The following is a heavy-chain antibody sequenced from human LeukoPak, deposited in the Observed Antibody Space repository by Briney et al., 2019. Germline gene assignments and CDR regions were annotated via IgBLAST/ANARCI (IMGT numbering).Heavy chain of an antibody. D-gene: IGHD4-17*01. CDR1: GYTFTSYD. CDR2: MNPNSGNT. V-gene: IGHV1-8*01. CDR3: AKASTTVTTFTDFDY. J-gene: IGHJ4*02. Sequence: ASVKVSCKASGYTFTSYDINWVRQATGQGLEWMGWMNPNSGNTGYAQKFQGRVTMTRNTSISTAYMELSSLRSEDTAVYYCAKASTTVTTFTDFDYWGQGTLVTVSS.